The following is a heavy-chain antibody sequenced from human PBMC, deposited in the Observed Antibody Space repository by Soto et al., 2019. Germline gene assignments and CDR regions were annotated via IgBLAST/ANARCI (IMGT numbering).Heavy chain of an antibody. CDR2: ISWDGGST. CDR3: AKDIGYGMDV. CDR1: GFTFDDYT. V-gene: IGHV3-43*01. J-gene: IGHJ6*02. Sequence: GGSLRLSCAASGFTFDDYTMHWVRQAPGKGLEWVSLISWDGGSTYYADSVKGRFTISRDNSKNSLYLQMNSLRTEDTALYYCAKDIGYGMDVWGQGTTVTVSS.